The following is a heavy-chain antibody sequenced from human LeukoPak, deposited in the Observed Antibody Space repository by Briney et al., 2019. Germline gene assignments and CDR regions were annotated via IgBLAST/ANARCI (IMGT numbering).Heavy chain of an antibody. CDR2: IILILGIA. Sequence: SVKVSCKASGGTFSSYAISWVRQAPGQGLEWMGRIILILGIANYAQKFQGRVTITADKSTSTAYMELSSLRSEDTAVYYCARDSMYSSSLREYYYGMDVWGQGTTVTVSS. D-gene: IGHD6-13*01. J-gene: IGHJ6*02. V-gene: IGHV1-69*04. CDR3: ARDSMYSSSLREYYYGMDV. CDR1: GGTFSSYA.